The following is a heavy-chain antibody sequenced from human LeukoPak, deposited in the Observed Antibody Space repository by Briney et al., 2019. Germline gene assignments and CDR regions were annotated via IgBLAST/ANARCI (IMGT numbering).Heavy chain of an antibody. CDR1: EFTFSDYW. CDR2: IKEDGSEE. Sequence: PGGSLRLSCAASEFTFSDYWMSWVRQAPGKGPEWVANIKEDGSEEHHVDSVKGRFTVSRDNAKNSLFLQMNSLRVEDTAVYYCATYDNWVAGDVWGQGTSVSVSS. V-gene: IGHV3-7*01. CDR3: ATYDNWVAGDV. D-gene: IGHD1-1*01. J-gene: IGHJ6*02.